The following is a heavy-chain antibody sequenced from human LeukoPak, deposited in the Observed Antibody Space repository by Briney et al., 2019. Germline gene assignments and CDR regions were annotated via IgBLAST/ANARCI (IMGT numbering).Heavy chain of an antibody. Sequence: PGGSLRLSCAASGFTFSSYAIHWVRQAPGKGLEWVAVISPDGSKKYYADSVKGRFTISRDNSKNTLYLQMNSLRAEDTAVYYCARDDYGDFYYYYYMDVWGKGTTVTVSS. V-gene: IGHV3-30*04. CDR1: GFTFSSYA. D-gene: IGHD4-17*01. J-gene: IGHJ6*03. CDR3: ARDDYGDFYYYYYMDV. CDR2: ISPDGSKK.